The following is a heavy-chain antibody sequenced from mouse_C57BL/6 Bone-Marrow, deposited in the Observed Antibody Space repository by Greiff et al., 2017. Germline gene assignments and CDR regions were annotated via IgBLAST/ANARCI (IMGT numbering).Heavy chain of an antibody. D-gene: IGHD1-1*01. V-gene: IGHV2-5*01. J-gene: IGHJ4*01. CDR2: IWRGGST. CDR1: GFSLTSYG. Sequence: VQLQQSGPGLVQPSQSLSITCTVSGFSLTSYGVHWVRQSPGKGLEWLGVIWRGGSTDYNAAFMSRLSITKDNSKSQVFFKMNSLQADDTAIYYCAKNEATVVRMAMDYWGQGTSVTVSS. CDR3: AKNEATVVRMAMDY.